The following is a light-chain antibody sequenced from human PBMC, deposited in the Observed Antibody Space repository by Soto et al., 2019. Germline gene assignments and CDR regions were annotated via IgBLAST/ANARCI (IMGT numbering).Light chain of an antibody. Sequence: DIQMTQSPSSLSASVGDRVTITCRASQFINTYLSWYLQKPGRAPKLLIYAASNLQSGVPSRFSGSGSGTEFTLTISYLQPEDFATYYCQQSYRTPTFGPGTKVDIK. J-gene: IGKJ3*01. CDR3: QQSYRTPT. CDR2: AAS. CDR1: QFINTY. V-gene: IGKV1-39*01.